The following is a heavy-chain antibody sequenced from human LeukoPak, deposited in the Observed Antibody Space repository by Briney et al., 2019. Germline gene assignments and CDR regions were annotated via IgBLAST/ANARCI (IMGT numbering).Heavy chain of an antibody. CDR3: ARATDTSMFTSFDY. CDR2: IYYSGST. V-gene: IGHV4-59*01. Sequence: SETLSLTCTVSGGSISSYYWSWIRQPPGKGLEWIGYIYYSGSTNYNPSLKSRVTISVDTSKNQFSLKLSSVTAADTAVYYCARATDTSMFTSFDYWGQGTLVTVSS. CDR1: GGSISSYY. J-gene: IGHJ4*02. D-gene: IGHD5-18*01.